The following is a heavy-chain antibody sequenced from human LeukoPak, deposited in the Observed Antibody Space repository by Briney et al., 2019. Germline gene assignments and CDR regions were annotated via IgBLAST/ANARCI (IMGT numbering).Heavy chain of an antibody. Sequence: SETLSLTCAVYGGSFSGYYWSWIRQPPGKGLEWIGEINHSGSTNYNPSLKSRVTISVDTSKNHFSLKLSSVTAADTAVYYCARVGVATISSYFDYWGQGTLVTVSS. CDR3: ARVGVATISSYFDY. J-gene: IGHJ4*02. V-gene: IGHV4-34*01. D-gene: IGHD5-12*01. CDR1: GGSFSGYY. CDR2: INHSGST.